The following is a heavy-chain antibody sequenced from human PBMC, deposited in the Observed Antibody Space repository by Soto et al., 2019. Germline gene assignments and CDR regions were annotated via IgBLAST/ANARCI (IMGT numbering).Heavy chain of an antibody. J-gene: IGHJ4*02. CDR2: IYYSGST. D-gene: IGHD1-1*01. CDR1: GGSLSNYY. CDR3: ARRYGYSFDY. Sequence: PSDTLSLTWTVSGGSLSNYYWSWIRQPPGKGLEWIGYIYYSGSTNYNPSLKSRVTISVDTSKNQFSLKLSSVTAADTAVYYCARRYGYSFDYWGQGTLVNGSS. V-gene: IGHV4-59*08.